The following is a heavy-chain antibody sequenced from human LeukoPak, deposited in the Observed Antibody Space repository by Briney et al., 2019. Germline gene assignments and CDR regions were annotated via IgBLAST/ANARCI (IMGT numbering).Heavy chain of an antibody. CDR1: GYSISSGYY. J-gene: IGHJ4*02. Sequence: SETLSLTCTVSGYSISSGYYWGWIRQPPGKGLEWIGSIYHSGSTYYNPSLKSRVTISVDTSKNQFSLKLSSVTAADTAVYYCARHDYYDSSGYSPFGYWGQGTLVTVSS. CDR3: ARHDYYDSSGYSPFGY. CDR2: IYHSGST. V-gene: IGHV4-38-2*02. D-gene: IGHD3-22*01.